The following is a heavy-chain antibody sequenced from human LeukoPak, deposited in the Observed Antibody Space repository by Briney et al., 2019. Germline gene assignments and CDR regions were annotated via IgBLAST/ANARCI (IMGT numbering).Heavy chain of an antibody. CDR1: GVIDSSNY. CDR2: IYAGGST. D-gene: IGHD2-15*01. Sequence: PGGSLRLSCTASGVIDSSNYMSWARQAPGKGLECVSLIYAGGSTFYADSVMGRSTISRDKSNNTLYLLMNSLRAEDTAVYYCATGGRSGVAFESWGQGTLVTVSS. CDR3: ATGGRSGVAFES. V-gene: IGHV3-53*01. J-gene: IGHJ4*02.